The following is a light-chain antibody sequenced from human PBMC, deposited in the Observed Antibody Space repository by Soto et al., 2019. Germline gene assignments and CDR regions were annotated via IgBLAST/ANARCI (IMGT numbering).Light chain of an antibody. J-gene: IGLJ1*01. CDR2: STS. CDR3: LLFYGGYV. CDR1: TGAVTSGYF. Sequence: QAVVTQEPSLTVSPGWTVTLTCGSSTGAVTSGYFPNWFQQKPGQPPKPLIYSTSNRHSWTPARFSGSLLGGKAALTLSGVQPEDEAEYYCLLFYGGYVFGTGTKLTVL. V-gene: IGLV7-43*01.